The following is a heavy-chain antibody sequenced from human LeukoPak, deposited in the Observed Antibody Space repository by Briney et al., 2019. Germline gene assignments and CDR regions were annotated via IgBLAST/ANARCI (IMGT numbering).Heavy chain of an antibody. Sequence: GGSLRLSCAASGFTFTSYAMSWVRQAPGKGLEWVSVISGSGGTTDYADSVKGRFTISRDNSKNTLYLQMNSLRAEDTAVYYCAKDWIGEKDYYNYGMDVWGQGTTVTVSS. CDR1: GFTFTSYA. V-gene: IGHV3-23*01. D-gene: IGHD3-10*01. CDR2: ISGSGGTT. J-gene: IGHJ6*02. CDR3: AKDWIGEKDYYNYGMDV.